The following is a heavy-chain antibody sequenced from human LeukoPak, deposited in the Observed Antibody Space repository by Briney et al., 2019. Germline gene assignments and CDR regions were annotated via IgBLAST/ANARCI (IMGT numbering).Heavy chain of an antibody. CDR1: GGTFSSYA. D-gene: IGHD3-22*01. V-gene: IGHV1-69*13. Sequence: SVKVSCKASGGTFSSYAISWVRQAPGQGLEWMGGIIPIFGTANYAQKFQGRVTITADESTSTAYMELSSLRSEDTAVYYCASSPYYYDSSGYYSYYYYYDMDVWGQGTTVTVSS. CDR3: ASSPYYYDSSGYYSYYYYYDMDV. J-gene: IGHJ6*02. CDR2: IIPIFGTA.